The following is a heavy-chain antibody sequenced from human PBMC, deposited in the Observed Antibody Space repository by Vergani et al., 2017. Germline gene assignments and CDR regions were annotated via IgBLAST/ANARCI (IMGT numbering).Heavy chain of an antibody. D-gene: IGHD2-2*02. CDR1: GGTFSSYA. Sequence: QVQLVQSGAEVKKPGSSVKVSCKASGGTFSSYAISWVRQAPGQGLEWMGGIIPIFGTANYAQKFKGRVTITADESTSTAYMELSSLRSEDTAVYYCARDPPRPYCSSTSCYSSGWFDPWGQGTLVTVSS. CDR2: IIPIFGTA. CDR3: ARDPPRPYCSSTSCYSSGWFDP. V-gene: IGHV1-69*01. J-gene: IGHJ5*02.